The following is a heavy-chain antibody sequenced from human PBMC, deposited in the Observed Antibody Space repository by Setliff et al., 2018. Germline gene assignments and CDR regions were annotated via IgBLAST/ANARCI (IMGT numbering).Heavy chain of an antibody. CDR2: IYYSGTT. Sequence: PSETLSLTCTVSGGSISSGDYYWSWIRQPPGKGLEWIGSIYYSGTTNYNPSLQSRVTISVDTSKNQCSLKLTSVTAADTAVYYCASGYCSGTSCYDYWGQGTLVTVSS. CDR3: ASGYCSGTSCYDY. CDR1: GGSISSGDYY. D-gene: IGHD2-2*03. V-gene: IGHV4-61*08. J-gene: IGHJ4*02.